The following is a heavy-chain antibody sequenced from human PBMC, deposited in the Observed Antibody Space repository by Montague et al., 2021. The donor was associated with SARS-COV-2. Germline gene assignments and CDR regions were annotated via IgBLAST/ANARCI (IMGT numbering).Heavy chain of an antibody. CDR2: IDCDDDK. D-gene: IGHD3-10*01. J-gene: IGHJ5*02. CDR1: GFSLTTDGMC. V-gene: IGHV2-70*11. Sequence: PALVKPTQTLTLTCTFSGFSLTTDGMCVSWVRQPPGKALEWLARIDCDDDKYYSTSLKTSLTISKDTSKNQVVLRMTNMDPADTATYYCARNGVEPRVSGRYYSGNWLAPWGQGTLVTVSS. CDR3: ARNGVEPRVSGRYYSGNWLAP.